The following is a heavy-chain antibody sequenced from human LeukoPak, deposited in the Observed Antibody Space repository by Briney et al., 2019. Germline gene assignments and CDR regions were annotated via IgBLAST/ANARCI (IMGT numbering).Heavy chain of an antibody. CDR1: LDSIKGRGYY. CDR3: ARALLIGDPGFFDY. D-gene: IGHD4-17*01. Sequence: SQTLSLTSTLSLDSIKGRGYYWSWIRQHPGKGLEWIGYIYYSGSTYYNPSLKSRVTISVDTSKNQFSLKLSSVTAADTAVYYCARALLIGDPGFFDYWGQGTLVTVSS. J-gene: IGHJ4*02. V-gene: IGHV4-31*02. CDR2: IYYSGST.